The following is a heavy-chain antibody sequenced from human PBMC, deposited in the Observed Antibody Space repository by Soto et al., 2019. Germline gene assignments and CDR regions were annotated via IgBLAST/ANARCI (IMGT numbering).Heavy chain of an antibody. CDR3: ARGFRNAFNV. Sequence: EVQLVESGGGLVKPGGSLRLSCVASGFTFSGYSINWVRQAPGKGLEWVSYISGPSIYIYYADSVKGRFTISRDNAKSAVYLQMNRLRAEDTAVYYCARGFRNAFNVWGQGTTVSVSS. CDR2: ISGPSIYI. J-gene: IGHJ6*02. V-gene: IGHV3-21*01. CDR1: GFTFSGYS.